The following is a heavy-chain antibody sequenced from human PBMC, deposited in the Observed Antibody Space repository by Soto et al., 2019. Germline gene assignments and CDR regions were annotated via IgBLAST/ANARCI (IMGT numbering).Heavy chain of an antibody. CDR2: IWYDGSNK. D-gene: IGHD4-4*01. J-gene: IGHJ4*02. CDR3: ARDDDYSFDY. CDR1: GFTFSIYG. Sequence: PGGSLRLSCAASGFTFSIYGMHWVRQAPGKGLEWVAIIWYDGSNKYYADSVKGRFTISRDNSKNTLYLQANSLRAEDTAVYYCARDDDYSFDYWGQGTLVTVSS. V-gene: IGHV3-33*01.